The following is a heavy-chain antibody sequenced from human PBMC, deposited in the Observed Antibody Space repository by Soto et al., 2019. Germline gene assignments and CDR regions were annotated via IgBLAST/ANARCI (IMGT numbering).Heavy chain of an antibody. J-gene: IGHJ3*02. CDR2: ISYKGDTT. CDR1: GFTLSDYS. D-gene: IGHD1-1*01. V-gene: IGHV3-64*01. Sequence: EVQLVESGGGLVQPGGSLRLSCAASGFTLSDYSMHWVRQAAGKGLEYVSAISYKGDTTYYANSVKGRFTISRDNSKNTLYPQMGSRRAEDMAVYYCARVSGLGQAAFDIWGQGTMVTVSS. CDR3: ARVSGLGQAAFDI.